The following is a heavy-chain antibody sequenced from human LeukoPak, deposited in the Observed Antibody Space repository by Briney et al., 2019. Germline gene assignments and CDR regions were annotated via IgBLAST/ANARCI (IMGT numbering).Heavy chain of an antibody. D-gene: IGHD2-21*02. J-gene: IGHJ5*02. Sequence: GASVKVSCKASGSTFTSYGISWGRQAPGQGLEWMGWISAYNGNTNYAQKLQGRVTMTTDTSTSTAYIELRSLRSDDTAVYYCARGYCGGDCYSGYNWFDPWGQGTLVTVSS. CDR3: ARGYCGGDCYSGYNWFDP. CDR1: GSTFTSYG. V-gene: IGHV1-18*01. CDR2: ISAYNGNT.